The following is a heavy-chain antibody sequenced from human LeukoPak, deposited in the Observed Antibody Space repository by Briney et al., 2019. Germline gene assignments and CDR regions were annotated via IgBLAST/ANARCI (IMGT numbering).Heavy chain of an antibody. CDR3: ASSYYGGNLFDY. Sequence: PGGSLRLSCAASGFTFSSYSMNWVRQAPGKGLEWVSSISSSSSYIYYADSVKGRFTISRDNAKNSLYMQMNSLRAEDTAVYYCASSYYGGNLFDYWGQGTLVTVSS. CDR2: ISSSSSYI. J-gene: IGHJ4*02. V-gene: IGHV3-21*01. CDR1: GFTFSSYS. D-gene: IGHD4-23*01.